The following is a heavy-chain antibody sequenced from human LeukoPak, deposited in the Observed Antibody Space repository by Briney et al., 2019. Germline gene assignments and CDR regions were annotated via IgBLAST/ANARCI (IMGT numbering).Heavy chain of an antibody. Sequence: PSETLSLTCTVSGGSISSSSYYWGWIRQPPGKGLEWIGSIYYSGSTYYNPSLKSRVTISVDTSKNQFSLKLSSVTAADTAVYYCARPTRYDFWSGYPGGACDIWGQGTMVTVS. CDR2: IYYSGST. D-gene: IGHD3-3*01. CDR1: GGSISSSSYY. V-gene: IGHV4-39*01. J-gene: IGHJ3*02. CDR3: ARPTRYDFWSGYPGGACDI.